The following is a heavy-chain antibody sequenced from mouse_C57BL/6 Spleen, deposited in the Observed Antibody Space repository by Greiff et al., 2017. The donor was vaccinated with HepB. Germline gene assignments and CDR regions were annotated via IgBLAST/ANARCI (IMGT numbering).Heavy chain of an antibody. D-gene: IGHD1-1*01. J-gene: IGHJ2*01. V-gene: IGHV1-55*01. CDR2: IYPGSGST. CDR1: GYTFTSYW. CDR3: ARRRNYYYGSDY. Sequence: VKLQQPGAELVKPGASVKMSCKASGYTFTSYWITWVKQRPGQGLEWIGDIYPGSGSTNYNEKFKSKATLTVDTSSSTAYMQLSSLTSEDSAVYYCARRRNYYYGSDYWGQGTTLTVSS.